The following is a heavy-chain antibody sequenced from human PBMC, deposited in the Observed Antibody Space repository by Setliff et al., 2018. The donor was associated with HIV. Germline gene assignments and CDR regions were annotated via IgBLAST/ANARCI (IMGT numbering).Heavy chain of an antibody. CDR1: GFNFTNYW. J-gene: IGHJ3*01. V-gene: IGHV5-51*01. D-gene: IGHD1-26*01. CDR3: AKRRASGSLLDTFDV. Sequence: GESLTISCRGSGFNFTNYWIGWVRQMPGKGLEWMGIVYPGDSDARYSPSFRGHFTISADKSITTAYLQWSSLKAPDTAMYYCAKRRASGSLLDTFDVWGQGTMVTVSS. CDR2: VYPGDSDA.